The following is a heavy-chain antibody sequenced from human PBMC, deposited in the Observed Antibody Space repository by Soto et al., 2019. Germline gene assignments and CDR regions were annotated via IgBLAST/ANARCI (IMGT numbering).Heavy chain of an antibody. V-gene: IGHV3-33*01. CDR2: IWYDGSNK. J-gene: IGHJ4*02. CDR3: ARDPYGDYVVFDY. D-gene: IGHD4-17*01. CDR1: GFTFSSYG. Sequence: QVQLVESGGGVVQPGRSLRLSCAASGFTFSSYGMHWVRQAPGKGLEWVAVIWYDGSNKYYADSVKGRFTISRDNSKNPLYLQMNSLRAEDTAVYYCARDPYGDYVVFDYWGQGTLVTVSS.